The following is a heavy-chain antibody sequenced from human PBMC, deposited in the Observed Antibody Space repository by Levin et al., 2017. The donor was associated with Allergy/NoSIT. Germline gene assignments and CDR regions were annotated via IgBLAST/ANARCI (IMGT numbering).Heavy chain of an antibody. D-gene: IGHD4-17*01. CDR3: ARNANDYGDYVWDY. CDR1: GFTFSSYG. V-gene: IGHV3-33*01. Sequence: HGESLKISCAASGFTFSSYGMHWVRQAPGKGLEWVAVIWYDGSNKYSADSVKGRFTISRDNSKNTLYLQMNSLRAEDTAVYYCARNANDYGDYVWDYWGQGTLVTVSS. J-gene: IGHJ4*02. CDR2: IWYDGSNK.